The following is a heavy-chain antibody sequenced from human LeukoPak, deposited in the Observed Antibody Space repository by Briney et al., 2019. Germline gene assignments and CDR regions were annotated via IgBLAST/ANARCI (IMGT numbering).Heavy chain of an antibody. CDR1: GFTFSSYA. CDR2: ISYDGSNK. V-gene: IGHV3-30-3*01. D-gene: IGHD3-10*01. Sequence: PGGSLRLSCAASGFTFSSYAMHWVRQAPGKGLEWVAVISYDGSNKYYADSVKGRFTISRDNSKNTLYLQMNSLRAEDTAVYYCARGSGSLYFDYWGQGTLVTVSS. J-gene: IGHJ4*02. CDR3: ARGSGSLYFDY.